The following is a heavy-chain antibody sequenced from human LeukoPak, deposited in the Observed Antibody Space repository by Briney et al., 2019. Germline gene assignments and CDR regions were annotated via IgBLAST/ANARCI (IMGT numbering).Heavy chain of an antibody. CDR2: MIHSGST. Sequence: RSSETLSLTCAVYGGSFSGYSWSWIRQPPGKGLEWVGEMIHSGSTNYNPSLKSRVTISVDTSKNQFSLKLSSVTAADTAVYYCAREGSASYYYGSGSVDYWGQGTLVTVSS. CDR3: AREGSASYYYGSGSVDY. J-gene: IGHJ4*02. D-gene: IGHD3-10*01. CDR1: GGSFSGYS. V-gene: IGHV4-34*12.